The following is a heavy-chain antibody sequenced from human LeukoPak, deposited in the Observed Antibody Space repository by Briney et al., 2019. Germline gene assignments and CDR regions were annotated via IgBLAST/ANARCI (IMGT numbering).Heavy chain of an antibody. CDR1: GGSISSGSYY. D-gene: IGHD5-18*01. CDR2: IYYCGST. J-gene: IGHJ5*02. CDR3: ARYGYSLT. Sequence: PSETLSLTCTVSGGSISSGSYYWGWIRQPPGKGLEWIGSIYYCGSTYYNPSLKSRVTILIGTSKNHFSLKLRSVTAADTAVYYCARYGYSLTWGQGTLVTVSS. V-gene: IGHV4-39*07.